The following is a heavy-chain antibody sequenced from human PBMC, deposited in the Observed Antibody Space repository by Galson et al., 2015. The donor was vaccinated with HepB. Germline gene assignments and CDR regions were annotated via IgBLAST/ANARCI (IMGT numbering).Heavy chain of an antibody. CDR1: GFTFTNHA. J-gene: IGHJ4*02. Sequence: SLRLSCAASGFTFTNHAMSWVRQAPGKGLEWVSSIRGSGDNTYYADSVKGRFAISRDNSKSTLYLQMNSLRVEDTAVYYCAQPSDGSGWPYDYWGQGTLVPVSS. CDR3: AQPSDGSGWPYDY. D-gene: IGHD6-19*01. V-gene: IGHV3-23*01. CDR2: IRGSGDNT.